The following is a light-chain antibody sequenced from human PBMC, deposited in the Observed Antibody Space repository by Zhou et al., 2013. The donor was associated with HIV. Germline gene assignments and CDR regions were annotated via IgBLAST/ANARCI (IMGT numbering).Light chain of an antibody. Sequence: EIVMTQSPATLSVSPGERATLFCRASQSVSSNLAWYQQKPGQAPRLLMYGASTRATGIPARFSGSGAGTEFTLTISSLQSEDFAVYYCQQYNNWPQTFGQGTRLEI. CDR1: QSVSSN. V-gene: IGKV3D-15*01. J-gene: IGKJ5*01. CDR3: QQYNNWPQT. CDR2: GAS.